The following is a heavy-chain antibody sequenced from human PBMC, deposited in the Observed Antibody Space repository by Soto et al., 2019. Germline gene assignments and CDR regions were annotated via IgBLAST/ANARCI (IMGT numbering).Heavy chain of an antibody. CDR2: ISGSGGST. J-gene: IGHJ4*02. Sequence: EVQLLESGGGLVQPGGSLRLSCAASGFTFSSYAMSWVRQAPGKGLEWVSAISGSGGSTYYADSVKGRFTISRDNSKNTLYLQINSLRAEDTAVYYCAKWGNNWNFPFDYWGQGTLVTVSS. CDR1: GFTFSSYA. D-gene: IGHD1-7*01. V-gene: IGHV3-23*01. CDR3: AKWGNNWNFPFDY.